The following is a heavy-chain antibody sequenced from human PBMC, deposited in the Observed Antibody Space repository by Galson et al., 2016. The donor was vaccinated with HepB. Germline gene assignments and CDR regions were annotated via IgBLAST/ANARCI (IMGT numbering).Heavy chain of an antibody. CDR2: IAGRGNEK. J-gene: IGHJ5*02. Sequence: SLRLSCAASGFPFSFSVYWMSWVRQAPGKGLEWVANIAGRGNEKYYVDSVKGRFTISRDNAKNSLYLQMSSLRVEDTAVYYCVRDDYGPAWFDPRGHGTLVTVSS. D-gene: IGHD4/OR15-4a*01. V-gene: IGHV3-7*04. CDR1: GFPFSFSVYW. CDR3: VRDDYGPAWFDP.